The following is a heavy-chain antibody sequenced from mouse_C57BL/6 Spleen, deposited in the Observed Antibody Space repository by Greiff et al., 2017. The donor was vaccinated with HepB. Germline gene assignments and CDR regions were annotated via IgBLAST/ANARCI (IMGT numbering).Heavy chain of an antibody. CDR3: VTAFITTVVATGFDY. V-gene: IGHV1-69*01. CDR1: GYTFTSYW. CDR2: IDPSDSYT. D-gene: IGHD1-1*01. J-gene: IGHJ2*01. Sequence: QVQLQQSGAELVMPGASVKLSCKASGYTFTSYWMHWEKQRPGQGLEWIGEIDPSDSYTNYNQKFKGKSTLTVDKSSSTAYMQLSSLTSEDSAVYYCVTAFITTVVATGFDYWGQGTTLTVSS.